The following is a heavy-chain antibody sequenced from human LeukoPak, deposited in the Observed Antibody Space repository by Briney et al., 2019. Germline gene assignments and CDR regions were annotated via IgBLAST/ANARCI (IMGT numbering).Heavy chain of an antibody. CDR3: AREGAVGVITLDDAFDI. V-gene: IGHV4-4*07. J-gene: IGHJ3*02. CDR2: IYSSGST. CDR1: GGTISSYY. Sequence: PSETLSLTCSVSGGTISSYYLSWIRQPAGKGLEWIGRIYSSGSTNYSPSLKSRVTISVDTSKNQFSLKLSSVTAADTAVYYCAREGAVGVITLDDAFDIWGQGTMVTVSS. D-gene: IGHD3-16*02.